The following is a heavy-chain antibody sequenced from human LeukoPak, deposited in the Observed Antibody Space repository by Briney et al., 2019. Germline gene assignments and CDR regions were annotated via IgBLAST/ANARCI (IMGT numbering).Heavy chain of an antibody. CDR2: ISAYNGNT. CDR1: GYTFTSYG. V-gene: IGHV1-18*01. J-gene: IGHJ4*02. Sequence: ASVKVSCKASGYTFTSYGISWVRQAPGQGLEWMGWISAYNGNTNYAQKLLGRVTMTTDTSTSTAYMELRSLRSDDTAVYYCARDYYDSSGYSYGLDYWGQGTLVTVSS. D-gene: IGHD3-22*01. CDR3: ARDYYDSSGYSYGLDY.